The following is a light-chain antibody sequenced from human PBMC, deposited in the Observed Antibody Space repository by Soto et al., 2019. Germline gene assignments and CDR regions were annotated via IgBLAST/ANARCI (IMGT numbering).Light chain of an antibody. CDR2: DAS. Sequence: TQAPGPVSVSPWRTPTLSCRASQSISRSLAWYQQKPGQAPRLLLSDASTRATGIPARFSGSGSGTEFTLTISSLQSEDFALYYCHQYNSWPPGTFGQGTKVDIK. CDR1: QSISRS. CDR3: HQYNSWPPGT. J-gene: IGKJ2*01. V-gene: IGKV3-15*01.